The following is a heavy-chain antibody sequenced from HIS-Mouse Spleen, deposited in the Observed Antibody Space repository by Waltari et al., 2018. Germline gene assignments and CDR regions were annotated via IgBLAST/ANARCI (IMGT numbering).Heavy chain of an antibody. Sequence: EVQLVESGGGLVKPGGSLRLSCAASGFTFSNAWMSWVRQAPGKGVEWVGRMKSKTDGGNTDYAAPVKGRFTISRDDSKNTLYLQMNSLKTEDTAVYYCIATTGYWCQGTLVTVSS. CDR1: GFTFSNAW. CDR2: MKSKTDGGNT. J-gene: IGHJ4*02. V-gene: IGHV3-15*01. D-gene: IGHD3-9*01. CDR3: IATTGY.